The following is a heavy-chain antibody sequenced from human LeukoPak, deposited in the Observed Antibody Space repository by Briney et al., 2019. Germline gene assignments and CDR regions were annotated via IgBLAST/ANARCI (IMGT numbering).Heavy chain of an antibody. V-gene: IGHV3-23*01. CDR3: AKDRIVGATTSYDYFDY. CDR1: GFTFSSYA. D-gene: IGHD1-26*01. Sequence: PGGSLRLSCAASGFTFSSYAMSWVRQAPGKGLEWVSAISGSGVTTYYADSVKGRFTISRDNSKNTLYLQMNSLRVEDTAVYYCAKDRIVGATTSYDYFDYWGQGTLVTVSS. J-gene: IGHJ4*02. CDR2: ISGSGVTT.